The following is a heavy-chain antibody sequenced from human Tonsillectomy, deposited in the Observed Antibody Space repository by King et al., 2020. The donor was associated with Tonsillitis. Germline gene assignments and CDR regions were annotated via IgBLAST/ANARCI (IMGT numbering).Heavy chain of an antibody. Sequence: VQLVESGGGVVQPGRSLRLSCAASRFPFDHYGMHWVRQAPGKGLEWVAFVSLYGTGKNYGDSVRGRFTISRDNSKNMVYLQMISLRSDDTATYYCVRDRAFGDLTAGVYVMDVWGRGTMVTVSS. V-gene: IGHV3-30*19. D-gene: IGHD3-3*01. CDR3: VRDRAFGDLTAGVYVMDV. CDR1: RFPFDHYG. CDR2: VSLYGTGK. J-gene: IGHJ6*02.